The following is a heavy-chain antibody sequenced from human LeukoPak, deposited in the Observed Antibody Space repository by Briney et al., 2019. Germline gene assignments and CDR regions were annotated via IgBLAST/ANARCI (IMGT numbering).Heavy chain of an antibody. CDR1: GFTFSSYS. V-gene: IGHV3-21*01. CDR2: ISSSSSYI. Sequence: PGGSLRLSCAASGFTFSSYSMNWVRQAPGKGLEWVSSISSSSSYIYYADSVKGRFTISRDNAKNSLYLQMNSLRAEDTAVYYCARVLGVYYDFWSGYDDFDYWGQGTLVTVSS. D-gene: IGHD3-3*01. J-gene: IGHJ4*02. CDR3: ARVLGVYYDFWSGYDDFDY.